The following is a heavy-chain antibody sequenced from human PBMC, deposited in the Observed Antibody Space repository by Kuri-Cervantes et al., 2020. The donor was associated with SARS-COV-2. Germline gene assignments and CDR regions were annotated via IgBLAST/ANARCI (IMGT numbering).Heavy chain of an antibody. CDR3: ARGDIVATSAYFDY. CDR1: GYTFTSYG. D-gene: IGHD5-12*01. J-gene: IGHJ4*02. CDR2: ISAYNGNT. V-gene: IGHV1-18*01. Sequence: ASVKVSCKASGYTFTSYGISWVRQAPGQGLEWMGWISAYNGNTNYAQKLQGRVTMTTDTSTSTAYMELRSLRPDDTAVYYCARGDIVATSAYFDYWGQGTLVTVSS.